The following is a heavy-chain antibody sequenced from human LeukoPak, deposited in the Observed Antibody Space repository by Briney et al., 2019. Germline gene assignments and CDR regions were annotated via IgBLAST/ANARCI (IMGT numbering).Heavy chain of an antibody. J-gene: IGHJ5*02. V-gene: IGHV4-59*01. CDR1: GGSISSYY. CDR2: IYYSGST. Sequence: SETLSLTCTVSGGSISSYYWSWIRQPPGKGLEWIGYIYYSGSTNYNPSLKSRVTISVDTSKNQFSLKLSSVTAADTAVCYCAGQVVMAGDWFDPRGQGTLVTVSS. D-gene: IGHD4-23*01. CDR3: AGQVVMAGDWFDP.